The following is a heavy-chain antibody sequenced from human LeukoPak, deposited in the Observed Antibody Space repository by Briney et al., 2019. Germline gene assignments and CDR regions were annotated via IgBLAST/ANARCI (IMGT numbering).Heavy chain of an antibody. Sequence: ASVKVSCKASGGTFSSYAISWVRQAPGQGLEWMGGIIPIFGTANYAQKFQGRGTSTADESTSTAYMELSSLRSEDTAVYYCARDWRTIAAADWGQGTLVTVSS. J-gene: IGHJ4*02. CDR3: ARDWRTIAAAD. CDR2: IIPIFGTA. V-gene: IGHV1-69*13. CDR1: GGTFSSYA. D-gene: IGHD6-13*01.